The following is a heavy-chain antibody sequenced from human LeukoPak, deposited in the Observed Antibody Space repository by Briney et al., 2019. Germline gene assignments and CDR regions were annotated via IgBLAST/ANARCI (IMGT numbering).Heavy chain of an antibody. V-gene: IGHV3-9*01. CDR3: AKDTGHYYGSGRNAFDI. CDR2: ISWNSGSI. D-gene: IGHD3-10*01. J-gene: IGHJ3*02. CDR1: GSTFDDYA. Sequence: PGRSLRLSCAASGSTFDDYAMHWVRQAPGKGLEWVSGISWNSGSIGYADSVKGRFTISRDNAKNSLYLQMNSLRAEDTALYYCAKDTGHYYGSGRNAFDIWGQGTMVTVSS.